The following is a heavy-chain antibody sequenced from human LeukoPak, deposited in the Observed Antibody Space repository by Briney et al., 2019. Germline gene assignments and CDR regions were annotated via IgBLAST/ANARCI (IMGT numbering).Heavy chain of an antibody. J-gene: IGHJ4*02. CDR3: ARGVDPRDLKPRDY. Sequence: GGSLRLSCAASGFTVSNNYMSWVSQAPGKGLEWASVIYSGGSTYYADSVKGRFTISRDNSKNTLYLQMNSLRAEDTAVYYCARGVDPRDLKPRDYWGQGTLVTVSS. D-gene: IGHD5-12*01. CDR2: IYSGGST. V-gene: IGHV3-53*01. CDR1: GFTVSNNY.